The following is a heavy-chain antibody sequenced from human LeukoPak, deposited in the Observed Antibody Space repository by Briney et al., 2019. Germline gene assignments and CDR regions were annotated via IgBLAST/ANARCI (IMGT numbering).Heavy chain of an antibody. Sequence: PGGSLRLSCAASGFTFSNAWMGWVRQAPGKGLEWVGRIKSKTDGGTTDYAAPVKGRFTISRDDSKNTLYLQMNSLKTEDTAVYYCTTDPRIRYPYFDYWGQGTLVTVSS. CDR3: TTDPRIRYPYFDY. CDR1: GFTFSNAW. CDR2: IKSKTDGGTT. J-gene: IGHJ4*02. V-gene: IGHV3-15*01. D-gene: IGHD1-1*01.